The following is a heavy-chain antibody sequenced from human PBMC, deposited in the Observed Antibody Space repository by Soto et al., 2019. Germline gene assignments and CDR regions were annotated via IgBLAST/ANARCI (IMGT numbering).Heavy chain of an antibody. CDR3: ASSRNVAEFNDYGGNYHGFDI. J-gene: IGHJ3*02. CDR1: GGSVNSHA. D-gene: IGHD4-17*01. CDR2: IIPMFGTP. Sequence: QVQLEQSGAEVKKAGSSVKVSCKAFGGSVNSHAISWVRQAPGQGLEWMGGIIPMFGTPTYAQKFQAGVTIRAEEATSTVYLDLSSLRSEDTAVYYCASSRNVAEFNDYGGNYHGFDIWGQGTMVTVSS. V-gene: IGHV1-69*01.